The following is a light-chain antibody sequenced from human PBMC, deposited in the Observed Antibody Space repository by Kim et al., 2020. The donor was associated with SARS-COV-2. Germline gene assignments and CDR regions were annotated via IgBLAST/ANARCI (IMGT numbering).Light chain of an antibody. CDR3: QQTNSFPLT. Sequence: SVSVGDRVTITCRASQDISSWLGWYQQKPGKAPKVLIYEASNLQSGVPSRFSGSGSGTDFTLTINSLQPEDFATYYCQQTNSFPLTFGGGTKLEI. V-gene: IGKV1D-12*01. CDR2: EAS. CDR1: QDISSW. J-gene: IGKJ4*01.